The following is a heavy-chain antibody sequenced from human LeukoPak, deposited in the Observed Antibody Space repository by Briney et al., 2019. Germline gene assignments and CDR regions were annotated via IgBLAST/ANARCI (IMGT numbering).Heavy chain of an antibody. Sequence: SETLSLTCTVSGGSISSCYRSWIRQPPGKGLEWIGYIYYSGSTNYNPSLKSRVTISVDTSKNQFSLKLSSVTAADTAVYYCARDKPTYYYDSSGYMGAFDIWGQGTMVTVSS. J-gene: IGHJ3*02. CDR1: GGSISSCY. V-gene: IGHV4-59*01. CDR3: ARDKPTYYYDSSGYMGAFDI. CDR2: IYYSGST. D-gene: IGHD3-22*01.